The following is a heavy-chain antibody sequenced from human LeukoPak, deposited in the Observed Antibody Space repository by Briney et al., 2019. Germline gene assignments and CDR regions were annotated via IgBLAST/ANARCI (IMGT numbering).Heavy chain of an antibody. CDR1: GVSGVTFSNYA. Sequence: GASLRLSCAASGVSGVTFSNYALNWARQAPGKGLEWVSDISGSGHTTNYADSVKGRFSISRDNSKTTLYLQMSSLRVEDTAVYYCVEGIFDYWGQGTLVTVSS. V-gene: IGHV3-23*01. CDR2: ISGSGHTT. D-gene: IGHD3-10*01. CDR3: VEGIFDY. J-gene: IGHJ4*02.